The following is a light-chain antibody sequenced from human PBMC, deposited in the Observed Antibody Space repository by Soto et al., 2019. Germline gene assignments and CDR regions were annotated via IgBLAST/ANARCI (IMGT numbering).Light chain of an antibody. CDR1: SYNIGSNT. CDR2: NNN. CDR3: AAWDDSLNAPV. Sequence: QSVLTQPPSASRTPGQRVTISCSGSSYNIGSNTVNWYQQHPGTAPRLLIYNNNQHPSGVPYRFSGSKSGTSASLAISGLQSEDEADYYCAAWDDSLNAPVFGGGTQLTVL. J-gene: IGLJ3*02. V-gene: IGLV1-44*01.